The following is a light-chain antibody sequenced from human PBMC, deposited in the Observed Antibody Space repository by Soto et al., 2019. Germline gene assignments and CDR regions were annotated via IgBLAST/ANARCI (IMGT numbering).Light chain of an antibody. J-gene: IGKJ1*01. CDR3: QQYNSYSQT. CDR1: HSVSSSY. CDR2: GAS. V-gene: IGKV3-20*01. Sequence: EIVLTQSPRSLSLSLGERASLSCRASHSVSSSYLAWYQQKPGQAPRLLIYGASSRATGIPARFSGSGSGTDFTLTISSLQPDDLATYYCQQYNSYSQTFGQGTKVDIK.